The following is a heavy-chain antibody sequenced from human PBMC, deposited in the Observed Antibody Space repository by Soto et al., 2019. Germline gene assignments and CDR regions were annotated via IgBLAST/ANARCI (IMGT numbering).Heavy chain of an antibody. J-gene: IGHJ6*02. V-gene: IGHV1-18*01. CDR3: AREGDRPYYYYGMDV. CDR2: ISGYNGKT. Sequence: QVQLVQSGNEVKKPGASVNVSCKASGYSFTRYGISWVRQAPGQGLEWMGWISGYNGKTKYAQKLQGRVSMTTDTSTSTAYMELRSLGSVDTAVYYCAREGDRPYYYYGMDVWGQGTTVTVSS. D-gene: IGHD3-16*01. CDR1: GYSFTRYG.